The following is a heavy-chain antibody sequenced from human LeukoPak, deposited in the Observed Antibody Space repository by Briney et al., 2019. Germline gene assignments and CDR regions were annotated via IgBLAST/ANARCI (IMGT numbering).Heavy chain of an antibody. CDR1: GFTFSSYG. J-gene: IGHJ4*02. D-gene: IGHD6-19*01. Sequence: GGSLRLSCAASGFTFSSYGMHWVRQAPGKGLEWVAVIWYDGSNKYYADSVKGRFTISRDNSKNTLYLQMNSLRAEDTAVYYCAKESLPKTLYSNGWYFDYWGQGTLVTVSS. CDR3: AKESLPKTLYSNGWYFDY. V-gene: IGHV3-33*06. CDR2: IWYDGSNK.